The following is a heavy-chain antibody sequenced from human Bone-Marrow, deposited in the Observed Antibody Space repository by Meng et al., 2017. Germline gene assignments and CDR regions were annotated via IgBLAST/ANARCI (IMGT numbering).Heavy chain of an antibody. CDR2: ISYDGSDK. V-gene: IGHV3-30*01. CDR3: ARDGQGDYGGNSFFDY. CDR1: GFNFRTYA. J-gene: IGHJ4*02. Sequence: SLKISCAASGFNFRTYAMHWVRQAPGKGLEWVTVISYDGSDKMYADSVKGRFTSSRDNSKNTLYLQMNGLRIEDTAVYFCARDGQGDYGGNSFFDYWGQGTLVTVSS. D-gene: IGHD4-23*01.